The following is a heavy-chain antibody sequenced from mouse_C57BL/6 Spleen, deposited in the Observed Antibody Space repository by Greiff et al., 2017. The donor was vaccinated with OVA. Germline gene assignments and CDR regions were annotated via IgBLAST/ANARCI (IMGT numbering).Heavy chain of an antibody. CDR3: ARTRGYDDWYFDV. J-gene: IGHJ1*03. V-gene: IGHV1-53*01. CDR2: INPSNGGT. Sequence: QVQLQQPGTELVKPGASVKLSCKASGYTFTSYWMHWVKQRPGQGLEWIGNINPSNGGTNYNEKFKSKATLTVDKSSSTAYMQLSSLTSEGSAVYYCARTRGYDDWYFDVWGTGTTVTVSS. CDR1: GYTFTSYW. D-gene: IGHD2-2*01.